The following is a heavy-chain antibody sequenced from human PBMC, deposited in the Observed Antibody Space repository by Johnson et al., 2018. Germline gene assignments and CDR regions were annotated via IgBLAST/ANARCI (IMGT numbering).Heavy chain of an antibody. Sequence: QPGRSLRLSCAASGFTFSSYVMHWVRQAPGKGLECVSGISGGGGKTYYADSVNGRFTISRDNSKNKLYLQMNSLRAEDKAVYYCAADTAMDYYFYYMDVWGKGTTVTVSS. CDR3: AADTAMDYYFYYMDV. V-gene: IGHV3-23*01. CDR1: GFTFSSYV. J-gene: IGHJ6*03. CDR2: ISGGGGKT. D-gene: IGHD5-18*01.